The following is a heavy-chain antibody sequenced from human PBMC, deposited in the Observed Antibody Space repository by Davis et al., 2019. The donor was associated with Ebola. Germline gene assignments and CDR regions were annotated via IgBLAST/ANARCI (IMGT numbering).Heavy chain of an antibody. Sequence: SVKVSCKASGGTFSSYAISWVRQAPGQGLEWMGGIIPIFGTANYAQKFQGRVTITADESTSTAYMELSSLRSEDTAVYYCARWEVTMGRGVIYDYYYGMDAWGKGTTVTVSS. J-gene: IGHJ6*04. CDR3: ARWEVTMGRGVIYDYYYGMDA. CDR2: IIPIFGTA. D-gene: IGHD3-10*01. CDR1: GGTFSSYA. V-gene: IGHV1-69*13.